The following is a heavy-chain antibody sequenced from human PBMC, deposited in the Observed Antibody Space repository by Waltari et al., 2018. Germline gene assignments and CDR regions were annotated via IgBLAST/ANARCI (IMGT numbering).Heavy chain of an antibody. Sequence: LQESGPXLVXXSETLSXTCTXSGGSISSXYWSWIRQPPGKGLEWIGYISNSGSTNXNPSLXSRVTISVDTXKNHFSLKLSSVTAADTXVYYCARLXMXNFXSSGYYGGWIDXWGQGTLVTVSS. CDR2: ISNSGST. J-gene: IGHJ5*02. CDR3: ARLXMXNFXSSGYYGGWIDX. V-gene: IGHV4-59*01. D-gene: IGHD3-22*01. CDR1: GGSISSXY.